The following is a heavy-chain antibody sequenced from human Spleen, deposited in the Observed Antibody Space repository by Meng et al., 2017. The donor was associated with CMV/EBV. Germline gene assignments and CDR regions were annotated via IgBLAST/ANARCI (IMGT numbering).Heavy chain of an antibody. CDR1: GDSVSSNSAG. D-gene: IGHD6-19*01. CDR3: ARDSSSLSFFYFGMDV. Sequence: SQTLSLTCVISGDSVSSNSAGWNWVRQSPSRGLQWLGRAYYRSQWNVDYAASLKSRITVTPDTSKNQISLQVNSVTPDDTAVYYCARDSSSLSFFYFGMDVWGQGTTVTVSS. V-gene: IGHV6-1*01. J-gene: IGHJ6*02. CDR2: AYYRSQWNV.